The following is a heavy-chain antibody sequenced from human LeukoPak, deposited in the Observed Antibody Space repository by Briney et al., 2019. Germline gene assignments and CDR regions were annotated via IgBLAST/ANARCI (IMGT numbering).Heavy chain of an antibody. D-gene: IGHD1-20*01. CDR1: GITFSSYG. CDR3: AKFKVYLYYFDY. Sequence: GGSLRLSCAASGITFSSYGMSWVRQAPGKGLEWVSSISSTGGTTYYADSVKGRFTISRDNSKNTLYLQMNSLRAEDTAVYYCAKFKVYLYYFDYWGQGTLVTVSS. V-gene: IGHV3-23*01. J-gene: IGHJ4*02. CDR2: ISSTGGTT.